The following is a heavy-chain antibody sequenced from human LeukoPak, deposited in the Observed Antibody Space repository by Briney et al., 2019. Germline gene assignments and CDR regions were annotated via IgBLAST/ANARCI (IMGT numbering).Heavy chain of an antibody. CDR2: INPNSGGT. D-gene: IGHD1-1*01. CDR3: ARIQKRTPGGFDY. J-gene: IGHJ4*02. Sequence: ASVKVSCKASGYTFTGYYMHWVRQAPGQGLEWMGWINPNSGGTNYAQKFQGRVTMTRDTSVSTAYMELSRLRSDDTAVYYCARIQKRTPGGFDYWGQGTLVTVSS. V-gene: IGHV1-2*02. CDR1: GYTFTGYY.